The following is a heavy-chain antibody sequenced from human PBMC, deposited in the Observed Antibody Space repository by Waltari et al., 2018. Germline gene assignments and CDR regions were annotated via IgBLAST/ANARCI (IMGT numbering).Heavy chain of an antibody. J-gene: IGHJ3*02. CDR2: ITSISSSI. Sequence: VSSITSISSSIYYADSVKGRFTISRDNAKNSLYLQVNSLRAEDTAVYYCARDYGAPSFDIWGQGTMVTVSS. D-gene: IGHD3-10*01. V-gene: IGHV3-21*01. CDR3: ARDYGAPSFDI.